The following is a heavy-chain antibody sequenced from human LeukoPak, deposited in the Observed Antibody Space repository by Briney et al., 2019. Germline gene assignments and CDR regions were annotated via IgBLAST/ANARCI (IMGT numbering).Heavy chain of an antibody. V-gene: IGHV4-39*01. CDR3: ARTGGDGSNFDY. CDR1: GGSISSSSYY. Sequence: SETLSLTCIVSGGSISSSSYYWGWIRQPPGKGLEWIGSIYKSGSTYYNPSLKSRLTISVDTSKNQFSLKLSSVTAADTAVYYCARTGGDGSNFDYWGQGTLVTVSS. CDR2: IYKSGST. D-gene: IGHD5-24*01. J-gene: IGHJ4*02.